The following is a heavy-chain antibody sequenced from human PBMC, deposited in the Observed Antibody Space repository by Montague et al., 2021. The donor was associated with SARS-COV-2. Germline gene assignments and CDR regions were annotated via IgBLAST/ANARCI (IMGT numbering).Heavy chain of an antibody. CDR2: NYLHGNA. J-gene: IGHJ4*02. CDR1: GYFIGTGYY. CDR3: ARGRVTRAGFDY. Sequence: SETLSLTCSVSGYFIGTGYYWGWIRQSPGKGLEWIGSNYLHGNAYYNPSLNSRVTISLDASNNQFSLRLTSMTTSDTAVYYCARGRVTRAGFDYWGQGIRVIVSS. V-gene: IGHV4-38-2*02. D-gene: IGHD2-21*02.